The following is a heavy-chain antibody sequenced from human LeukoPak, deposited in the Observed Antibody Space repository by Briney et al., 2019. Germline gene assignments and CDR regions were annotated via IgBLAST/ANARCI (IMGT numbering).Heavy chain of an antibody. J-gene: IGHJ5*02. CDR1: GGSFSGYY. Sequence: PSETLSLTCAVYGGSFSGYYWSWIRQPPGKGLEWIGEINHSGSTNYNPSLKSRVTISVDTSKNQFSLKLSSVTAADTAVYYCARRNPRLPRILYRVHWFDPWGQGTLVTVSS. CDR2: INHSGST. CDR3: ARRNPRLPRILYRVHWFDP. D-gene: IGHD2-8*01. V-gene: IGHV4-34*01.